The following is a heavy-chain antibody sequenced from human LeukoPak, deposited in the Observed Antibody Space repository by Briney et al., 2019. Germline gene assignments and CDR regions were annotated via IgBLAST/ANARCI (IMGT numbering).Heavy chain of an antibody. CDR2: LYNSGYT. J-gene: IGHJ4*02. Sequence: SETLSLTCTVSGGSISSSSYYWGWIRQPPGKGLEWVGTLYNSGYTYYNPSLKSRVTIFVDTSKNQFSLRLSSVTAADTAVYYCARQGQGQSPYYFDCWGQGTLVTVSS. CDR1: GGSISSSSYY. V-gene: IGHV4-39*01. D-gene: IGHD4-11*01. CDR3: ARQGQGQSPYYFDC.